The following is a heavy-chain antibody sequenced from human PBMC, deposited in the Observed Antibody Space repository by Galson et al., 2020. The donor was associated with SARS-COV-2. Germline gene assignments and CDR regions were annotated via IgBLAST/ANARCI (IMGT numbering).Heavy chain of an antibody. D-gene: IGHD6-19*01. V-gene: IGHV3-15*01. CDR3: TTHQDRLGWL. J-gene: IGHJ6*02. CDR2: IIGKTDGGTT. Sequence: TGGSLRLSCAASGFTFSNAWMSWVRQAPGKGLEWVGRIIGKTDGGTTDYAAPVKGRFSISRDESKNTLYLQMSSLKTDDTGVYYCTTHQDRLGWLWGQGTTVAVSS. CDR1: GFTFSNAW.